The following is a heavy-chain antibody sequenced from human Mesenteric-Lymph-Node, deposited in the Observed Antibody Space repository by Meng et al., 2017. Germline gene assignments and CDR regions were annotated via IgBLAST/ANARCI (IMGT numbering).Heavy chain of an antibody. D-gene: IGHD1-1*01. CDR3: ARDTTGTTFRYYYYYGMDV. V-gene: IGHV3-33*08. CDR2: IWYDGSNK. Sequence: GESLKISCTASGFTFSSYGMHWVRQAPGKGLEWVAVIWYDGSNKYYADSVKGRFTISRDNSKNTLYLQMNSLRAEDTAVYYCARDTTGTTFRYYYYYGMDVWGQGTTVTV. CDR1: GFTFSSYG. J-gene: IGHJ6*02.